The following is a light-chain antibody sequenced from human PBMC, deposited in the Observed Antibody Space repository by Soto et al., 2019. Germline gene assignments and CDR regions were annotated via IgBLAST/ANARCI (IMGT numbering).Light chain of an antibody. Sequence: QSVLTQPPSASGTPGQRVTISCSGSSSNIGSNTVTWYQQLPGTAPKLLIFSNNERPSGVPDQFSGSKSGTSASLAISGLQSDDEADYYCAAWDGSLNGVVFGGGTKVTVL. V-gene: IGLV1-44*01. CDR2: SNN. CDR1: SSNIGSNT. J-gene: IGLJ3*02. CDR3: AAWDGSLNGVV.